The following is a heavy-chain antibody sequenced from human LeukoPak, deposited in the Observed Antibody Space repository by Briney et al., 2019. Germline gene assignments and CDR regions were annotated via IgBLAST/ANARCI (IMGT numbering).Heavy chain of an antibody. J-gene: IGHJ4*02. CDR3: ARDGAEWELAYYFDY. V-gene: IGHV6-1*01. CDR2: TYYRSKWYN. Sequence: PSQTLSLTCAISGDSVSSNSASWTWIRQSPSRGLEWLGRTYYRSKWYNDYAVSVKSRISVNPDTSKNQFSLQLNSVTPEDTAVYYCARDGAEWELAYYFDYWGQGTLVTVSS. CDR1: GDSVSSNSAS. D-gene: IGHD1-26*01.